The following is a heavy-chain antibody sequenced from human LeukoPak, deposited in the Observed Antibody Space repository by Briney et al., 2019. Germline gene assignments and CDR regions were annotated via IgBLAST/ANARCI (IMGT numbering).Heavy chain of an antibody. D-gene: IGHD2-2*01. CDR2: IIPILGIA. CDR3: ARDDPITCSSTSCYENWFDP. CDR1: GYTFTGYY. J-gene: IGHJ5*02. Sequence: SVKVSCKASGYTFTGYYMHWVRQAPGQGLEWMGRIIPILGIANYAQKFQGRVTITADKSTSTAYMELSSLRSEDTAVYYCARDDPITCSSTSCYENWFDPWGQGTLVTVSS. V-gene: IGHV1-69*04.